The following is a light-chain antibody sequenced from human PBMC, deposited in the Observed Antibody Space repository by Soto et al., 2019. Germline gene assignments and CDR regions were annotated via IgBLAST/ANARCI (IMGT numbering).Light chain of an antibody. CDR3: QQCNSYPLT. Sequence: DIQMTQSPSSVSASVGDRVTITCRASQGISSCLAWYQQKPGKAPKLPIYAASSLQSGVPSRFSGSGSGTDFTLTISRLQPEDFATYYCQQCNSYPLTFGRGTKVDIK. J-gene: IGKJ4*01. CDR1: QGISSC. V-gene: IGKV1D-16*01. CDR2: AAS.